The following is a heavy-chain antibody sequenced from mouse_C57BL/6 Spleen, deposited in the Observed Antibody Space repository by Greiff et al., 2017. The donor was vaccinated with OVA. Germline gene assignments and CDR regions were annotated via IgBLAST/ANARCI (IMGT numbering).Heavy chain of an antibody. J-gene: IGHJ4*01. CDR1: GYTFTSYW. CDR2: IDPSDSET. D-gene: IGHD1-1*01. CDR3: ARYGSSYFAMDY. V-gene: IGHV1-52*01. Sequence: QVQLQQPGAELVRPGSSVKLSCKASGYTFTSYWMHWVKQRPIQGLEWIGNIDPSDSETHYNQKFKDKATLTVDKSSSTAYMQLSSLTSEDSAVYYCARYGSSYFAMDYWGQGTSVTVSS.